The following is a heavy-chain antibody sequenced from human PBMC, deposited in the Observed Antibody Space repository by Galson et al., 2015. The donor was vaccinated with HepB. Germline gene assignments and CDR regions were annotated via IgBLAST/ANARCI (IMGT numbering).Heavy chain of an antibody. D-gene: IGHD3-3*01. CDR1: GYTFPSYG. V-gene: IGHV1-18*04. CDR2: ISAYNGNT. CDR3: ARSVDFWRGSDYFNFGMDV. Sequence: SVKVSCKASGYTFPSYGISWVRQAPGQGLEWMGWISAYNGNTNYPQKFQGRVTMTTETSTSTAYMELRSLRSYDTAVYYCARSVDFWRGSDYFNFGMDVWGQGTTVTVSS. J-gene: IGHJ6*02.